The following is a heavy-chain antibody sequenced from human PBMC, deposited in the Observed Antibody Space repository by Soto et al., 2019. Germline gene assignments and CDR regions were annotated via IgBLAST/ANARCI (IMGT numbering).Heavy chain of an antibody. CDR3: ASSDPYGDYYVY. D-gene: IGHD4-17*01. CDR1: GFTFSSYW. V-gene: IGHV3-74*01. CDR2: INSDGSST. Sequence: VGSLRLSCAASGFTFSSYWMHWVRQAPGKGLVWVSRINSDGSSTSYADSVKGRFTISRDNAKNTLYLQMNSLRAEDTAVYYCASSDPYGDYYVYWGQGTLVTVSS. J-gene: IGHJ4*02.